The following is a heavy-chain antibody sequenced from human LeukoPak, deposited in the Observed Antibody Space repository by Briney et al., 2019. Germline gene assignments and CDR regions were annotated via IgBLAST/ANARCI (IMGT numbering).Heavy chain of an antibody. V-gene: IGHV4-31*03. Sequence: SQTLSLTCTVSGDSISSGGYYWSWIRQHPRKGLEWLGYIYYSGSTYYDPSLKSRVTISVDTSKNQFSLKLSSVTAADTAVYYCAAHHTAMVMGYWGQGTLVTVSS. CDR2: IYYSGST. CDR3: AAHHTAMVMGY. D-gene: IGHD5-18*01. J-gene: IGHJ4*02. CDR1: GDSISSGGYY.